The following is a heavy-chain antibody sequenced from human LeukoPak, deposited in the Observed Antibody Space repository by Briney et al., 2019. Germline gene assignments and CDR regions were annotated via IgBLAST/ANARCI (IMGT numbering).Heavy chain of an antibody. Sequence: PGGSLRLSCAASGFTFSSYSMNWVRQAPGKGLEWVSSISSSSSYIYYADSVKGRFTISRDNAKNSLYLQMNSLRAEDTAVYYCARDRYYYDSSGYYYEGYFQHWGQGTLVTVSS. CDR1: GFTFSSYS. CDR2: ISSSSSYI. CDR3: ARDRYYYDSSGYYYEGYFQH. J-gene: IGHJ1*01. V-gene: IGHV3-21*01. D-gene: IGHD3-22*01.